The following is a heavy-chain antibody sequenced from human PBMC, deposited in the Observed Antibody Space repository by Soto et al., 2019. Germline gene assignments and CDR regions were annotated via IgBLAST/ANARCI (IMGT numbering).Heavy chain of an antibody. CDR1: GGPFSSYA. J-gene: IGHJ3*02. CDR3: ARDWGTTYYYDTHHAFDI. Sequence: SVKVSCKASGGPFSSYAISWVRQAPGQGLEWMGGIIPIFGTANYAQKFQGRVTITAGESTSTAYTELRRLRYEDTAAYYCARDWGTTYYYDTHHAFDIWGQGTMVTVS. D-gene: IGHD3-22*01. CDR2: IIPIFGTA. V-gene: IGHV1-69*13.